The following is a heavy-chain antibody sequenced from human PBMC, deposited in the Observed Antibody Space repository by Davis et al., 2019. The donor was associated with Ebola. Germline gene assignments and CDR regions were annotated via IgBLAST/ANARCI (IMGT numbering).Heavy chain of an antibody. D-gene: IGHD6-6*01. J-gene: IGHJ6*02. CDR3: ARHIPGDSSSSLRFIYYYYYGMDV. CDR1: GGSISSYY. V-gene: IGHV4-59*08. CDR2: IYYSGST. Sequence: MPSETLSLTCTVSGGSISSYYWSWIRQPPGKGLEWIGYIYYSGSTNYNPSLKSRVTISVDTSKNQFSLKLSSVTAADTAVYYCARHIPGDSSSSLRFIYYYYYGMDVWGQGTTVTVSS.